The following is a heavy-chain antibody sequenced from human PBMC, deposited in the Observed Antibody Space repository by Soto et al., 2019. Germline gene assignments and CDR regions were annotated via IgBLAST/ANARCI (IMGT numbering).Heavy chain of an antibody. CDR1: GGSISSYY. V-gene: IGHV4-59*01. D-gene: IGHD6-19*01. CDR3: ARDTRSSATSVGFDP. CDR2: IYYSGST. J-gene: IGHJ5*02. Sequence: SETLSLTCTVSGGSISSYYWSWIRQPPGKGLEWIGYIYYSGSTNYNPSLKSRVTISVDTSKNQFSLKLSSVTAADTAVYYCARDTRSSATSVGFDPCGQGTLVTVSS.